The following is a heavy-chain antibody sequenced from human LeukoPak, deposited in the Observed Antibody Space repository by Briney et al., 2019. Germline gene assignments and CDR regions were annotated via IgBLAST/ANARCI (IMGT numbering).Heavy chain of an antibody. J-gene: IGHJ5*02. D-gene: IGHD2-2*01. Sequence: PSETLSLTCTVSGGSISSGGYYWGWIRQHPGKGLEWIGYIYYSGSTYYNPSLKSRVTISVDTSKNQFSLKLSSVTAADTAVYYCARTLGYCSSTSCYPFRFDPWGQGTLVTVSS. CDR3: ARTLGYCSSTSCYPFRFDP. CDR2: IYYSGST. V-gene: IGHV4-31*03. CDR1: GGSISSGGYY.